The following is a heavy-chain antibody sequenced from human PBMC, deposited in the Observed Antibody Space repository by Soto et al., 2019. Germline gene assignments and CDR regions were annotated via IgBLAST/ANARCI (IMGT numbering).Heavy chain of an antibody. CDR2: ISSSGSTI. V-gene: IGHV3-11*01. J-gene: IGHJ3*02. D-gene: IGHD3-16*02. CDR3: ARDRTYDYIWGSYRYFGAFDI. Sequence: QVQLVESGGGLVKPGGSLRLSCAASRFTFSDYYMSWIRQAPGKGLEWVSYISSSGSTIYYADSVKGRFTISRDNAKNSLYLQMNSLRAEDTTVYYCARDRTYDYIWGSYRYFGAFDIWGQGTMVTVSS. CDR1: RFTFSDYY.